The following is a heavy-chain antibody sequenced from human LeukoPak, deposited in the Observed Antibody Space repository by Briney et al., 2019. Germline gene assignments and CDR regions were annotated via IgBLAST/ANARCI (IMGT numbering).Heavy chain of an antibody. J-gene: IGHJ6*02. CDR2: ISSSGSTI. Sequence: GGSLRLSCAASGFTFSDYYMSWNRQAPGKGLEWVSYISSSGSTIYYADSVKGRITISRDNAKNSLYLQMNSLRAEDTAVYYCARDRGCSSTSCYRHYYYGMDVWGQGTTVTVSS. D-gene: IGHD2-2*01. CDR3: ARDRGCSSTSCYRHYYYGMDV. V-gene: IGHV3-11*01. CDR1: GFTFSDYY.